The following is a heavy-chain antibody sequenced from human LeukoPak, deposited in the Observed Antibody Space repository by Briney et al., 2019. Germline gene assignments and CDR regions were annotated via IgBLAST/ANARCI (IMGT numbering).Heavy chain of an antibody. D-gene: IGHD4-17*01. CDR2: IWYDGTNK. J-gene: IGHJ6*02. V-gene: IGHV3-33*01. CDR3: ARDLGDYVSYGMDV. CDR1: GFTFSNYV. Sequence: QTGGSLRLSCAASGFTFSNYVMHWVRQAPGKGLEWEAVIWYDGTNKYYADSVRGRFTISRDNSKNTLHLQMNSLRAEDTAVYYCARDLGDYVSYGMDVWGQGTTVTVSS.